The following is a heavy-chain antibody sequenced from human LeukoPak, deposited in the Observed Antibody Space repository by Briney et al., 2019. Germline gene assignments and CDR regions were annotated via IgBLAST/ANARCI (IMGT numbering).Heavy chain of an antibody. Sequence: PSETLSLTCTVSGGSISSYYWSWIRQPPGKGLEWIGYIYYSGSTNYNPSLKSRVTISVDTSKNQFSLKLTSVTAADTAVYYCARRTVAGPGAVYWGQGTLVIASS. CDR1: GGSISSYY. V-gene: IGHV4-59*08. CDR2: IYYSGST. CDR3: ARRTVAGPGAVY. J-gene: IGHJ4*02. D-gene: IGHD6-19*01.